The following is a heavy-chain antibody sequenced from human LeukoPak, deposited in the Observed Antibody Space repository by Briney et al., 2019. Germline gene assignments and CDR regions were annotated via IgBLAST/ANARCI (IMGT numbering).Heavy chain of an antibody. J-gene: IGHJ5*02. V-gene: IGHV5-51*01. Sequence: GEALRISCKGSGYSFTSYSIGWERQMPGKGLEWMGISYPAGSNTRYSPSFQGQVTISADKSISTAYLQWSSLKASDTAIYYCARLGSVYCSGGSCYEFDPWGQGTLVTVSS. CDR3: ARLGSVYCSGGSCYEFDP. CDR1: GYSFTSYS. CDR2: SYPAGSNT. D-gene: IGHD2-15*01.